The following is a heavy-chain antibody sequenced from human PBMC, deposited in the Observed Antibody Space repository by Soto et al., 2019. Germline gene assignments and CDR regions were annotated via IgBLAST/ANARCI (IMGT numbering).Heavy chain of an antibody. D-gene: IGHD3-10*01. V-gene: IGHV3-23*01. CDR1: GFTFNNYA. Sequence: EVQLLESGGGLVQPGGSLRLSCAASGFTFNNYAMTWVRQAPGKGLEWVSTVLQSGSGTYYADSVSARFIISRDNSKHTLYLQMNRLRAEDTAVYHCVRDYYHVSGSYYDIPLDYWGQGTLVTVSS. J-gene: IGHJ4*02. CDR2: VLQSGSGT. CDR3: VRDYYHVSGSYYDIPLDY.